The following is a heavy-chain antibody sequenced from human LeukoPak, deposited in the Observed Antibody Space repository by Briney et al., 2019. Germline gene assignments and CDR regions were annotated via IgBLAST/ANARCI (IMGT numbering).Heavy chain of an antibody. V-gene: IGHV4-30-2*01. Sequence: NTSETLPLTCTVSGGSISSGGYYWSWIRQPPGKGLEWIGYIYHSGSTYYNPSLKSRVTISVDRSKNQFSLKLSSVTAADTAVYYCARDGGFYLEWLSLFDYWGQGTLVTVSS. D-gene: IGHD3-3*01. J-gene: IGHJ4*02. CDR1: GGSISSGGYY. CDR2: IYHSGST. CDR3: ARDGGFYLEWLSLFDY.